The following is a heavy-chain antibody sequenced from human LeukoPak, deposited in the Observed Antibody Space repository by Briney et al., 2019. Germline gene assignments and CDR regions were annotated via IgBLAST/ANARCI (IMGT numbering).Heavy chain of an antibody. V-gene: IGHV4-34*01. CDR2: INHSGST. CDR1: GGSFSGYY. CDR3: ARGSMGVFSY. J-gene: IGHJ4*02. Sequence: SETLSLTCAVYGGSFSGYYWSWIRQPPGKGLEWIGEINHSGSTNYNPSLKSRVTISVDTSKNQFSLKLSSVTAADTAVYYCARGSMGVFSYWSQGTLVTVSS. D-gene: IGHD2-8*01.